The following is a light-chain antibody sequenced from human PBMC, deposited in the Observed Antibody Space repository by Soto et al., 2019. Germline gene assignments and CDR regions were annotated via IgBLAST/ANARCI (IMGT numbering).Light chain of an antibody. Sequence: QSALTQPASVSGSPGQSITISCTGSSSDVGSHNLVSWYQQHPGKAPKLMIHEGTKRPSGVSNRFSGFKSGDTASLTISELPAEDEADYYCCSYAGSSTFVVFGGGTKLTVL. CDR2: EGT. V-gene: IGLV2-23*01. CDR3: CSYAGSSTFVV. J-gene: IGLJ2*01. CDR1: SSDVGSHNL.